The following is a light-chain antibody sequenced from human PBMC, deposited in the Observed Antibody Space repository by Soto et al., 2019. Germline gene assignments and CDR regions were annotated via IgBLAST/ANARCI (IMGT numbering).Light chain of an antibody. CDR2: DTS. J-gene: IGLJ3*02. V-gene: IGLV7-46*01. Sequence: QAVVTQEPSLTVSPGGTVTLTCGSSTGAVTSGHYPYWFQQRPGQAPRTLIFDTSNKHSWTPARFSGSLLGGKAALTLSGAQPEDEAQYYCLLFYSGVRVFGGGTKLTVL. CDR1: TGAVTSGHY. CDR3: LLFYSGVRV.